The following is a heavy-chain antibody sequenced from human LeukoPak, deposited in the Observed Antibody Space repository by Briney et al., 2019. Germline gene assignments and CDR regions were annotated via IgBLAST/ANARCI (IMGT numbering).Heavy chain of an antibody. CDR3: ARELGYCSSTSCYATYYYYGMDV. CDR2: ISYDGSNK. D-gene: IGHD2-2*01. Sequence: GRSLRLSCAASGFTFSSYVMHWVRQAPGKGLERVAVISYDGSNKYYADSVKGRFTISRDNSKNTLYLQMNSLRAEDTAVYYCARELGYCSSTSCYATYYYYGMDVWGQGTTVTVSS. CDR1: GFTFSSYV. J-gene: IGHJ6*02. V-gene: IGHV3-30*04.